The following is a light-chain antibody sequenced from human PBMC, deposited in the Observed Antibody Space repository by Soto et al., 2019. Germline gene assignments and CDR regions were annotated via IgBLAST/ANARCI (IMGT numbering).Light chain of an antibody. J-gene: IGKJ5*01. Sequence: EIVLTQSPATLSLSPGERATLSCMASHSVSSYLAWYQQKPGQAPRLLIYDASNRATGIPARFSGSGSGTDFTLTISSLQPDDFATYYCQQYNSYMYTLGQGTRLEI. V-gene: IGKV3-11*01. CDR1: HSVSSY. CDR2: DAS. CDR3: QQYNSYMYT.